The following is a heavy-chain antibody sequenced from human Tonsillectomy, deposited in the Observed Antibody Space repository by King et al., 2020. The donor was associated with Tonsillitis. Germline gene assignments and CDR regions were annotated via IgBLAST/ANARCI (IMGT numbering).Heavy chain of an antibody. Sequence: EVQLVESGGGLVQPGGSLRLSCAASGFTFSSYSMNWVRQAPGKGLEWVSYICSSSSTIYYADSVKGRFTISRDNAKNSLYLQMNSLRAEDTAVYYCARDRSSGYYGTFDYWGQGTLVTVSS. J-gene: IGHJ4*02. V-gene: IGHV3-48*01. CDR3: ARDRSSGYYGTFDY. CDR2: ICSSSSTI. D-gene: IGHD3-22*01. CDR1: GFTFSSYS.